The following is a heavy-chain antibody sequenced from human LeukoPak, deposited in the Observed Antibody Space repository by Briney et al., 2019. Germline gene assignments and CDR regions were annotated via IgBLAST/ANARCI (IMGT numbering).Heavy chain of an antibody. D-gene: IGHD3-16*02. Sequence: GASVKVSCKASGYTFTGYYMHWVRQAPGQGLEWMGWINPNSGGTNYAQKFQGRVTMTRDTSISTAYMELSRLRSDDTAVYYCARVLYDYVWGSYRYFDYWGQGTLVTVSS. J-gene: IGHJ4*02. CDR3: ARVLYDYVWGSYRYFDY. V-gene: IGHV1-2*02. CDR1: GYTFTGYY. CDR2: INPNSGGT.